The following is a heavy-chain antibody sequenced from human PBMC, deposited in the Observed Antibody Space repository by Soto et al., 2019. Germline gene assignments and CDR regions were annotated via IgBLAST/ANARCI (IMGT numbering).Heavy chain of an antibody. CDR1: EFPVSCNY. CDR3: ARGHSDYYWCYMDV. D-gene: IGHD3-10*01. V-gene: IGHV3-66*01. CDR2: IYSGGST. J-gene: IGHJ6*03. Sequence: GGSLRLSCTASEFPVSCNYMRWVRQAPRKGLERVSVIYSGGSTYYADSVKGRFNISRDNSKNTLYLQMNSLRAEDTAVYYCARGHSDYYWCYMDVWGKGTTVTVSS.